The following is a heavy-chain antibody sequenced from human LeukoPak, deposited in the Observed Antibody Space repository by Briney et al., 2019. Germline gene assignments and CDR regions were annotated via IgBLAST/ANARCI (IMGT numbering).Heavy chain of an antibody. CDR3: ARVGVVVPAAIAY. CDR1: GGSFSGYY. J-gene: IGHJ4*02. Sequence: SETLSLTCAVYGGSFSGYYWSWIRQPPGKGLEWIGEINHGGSTNYNPSLKSRVTISVDTSKNQFSLKLSSVTAADTAVYYCARVGVVVPAAIAYWGQGTLVTVSS. D-gene: IGHD2-2*02. CDR2: INHGGST. V-gene: IGHV4-34*01.